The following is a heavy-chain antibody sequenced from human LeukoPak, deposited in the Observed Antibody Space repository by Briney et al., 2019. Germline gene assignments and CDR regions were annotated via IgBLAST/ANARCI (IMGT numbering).Heavy chain of an antibody. Sequence: SETLSLTCTVSGGSISSYYWSWIRQPPGKGLEWIGYIYYSGSTNYNRSLKSRVTISEDTSKNQFSLKLSSVTAADTAVYYCASSTGKYYYYYYMDVWGKGTTVTVSS. CDR2: IYYSGST. D-gene: IGHD2-2*01. J-gene: IGHJ6*03. V-gene: IGHV4-59*01. CDR1: GGSISSYY. CDR3: ASSTGKYYYYYYMDV.